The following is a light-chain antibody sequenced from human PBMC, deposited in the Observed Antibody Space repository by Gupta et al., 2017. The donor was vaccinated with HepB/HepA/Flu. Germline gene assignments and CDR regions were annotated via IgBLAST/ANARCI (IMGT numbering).Light chain of an antibody. CDR3: SCFSTANTHVI. CDR2: NVS. Sequence: SALTQPASVSGSPGQSITVPYTGTSNDIGNYYSVSWYQQFPGKVPKLILYNVSHRPSGISSRFSGSKSGNTASLTISGLQAEDEAEYFCSCFSTANTHVIFGGGTRLTIL. CDR1: SNDIGNYYS. V-gene: IGLV2-14*03. J-gene: IGLJ2*01.